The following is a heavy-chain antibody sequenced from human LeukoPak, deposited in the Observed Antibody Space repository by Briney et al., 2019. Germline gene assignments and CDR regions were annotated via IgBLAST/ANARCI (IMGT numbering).Heavy chain of an antibody. V-gene: IGHV3-20*04. J-gene: IGHJ6*03. CDR3: ARSYSSRSFYYMDV. D-gene: IGHD6-13*01. Sequence: RPGGSLRLSCAISGFTFDVYGMNWVRQAPGKGLESVSCINWNGDYTHHADSVKGRFTISRDNAKNSLYLQMTSLRAEDTALYYCARSYSSRSFYYMDVWGKGTTVTVS. CDR1: GFTFDVYG. CDR2: INWNGDYT.